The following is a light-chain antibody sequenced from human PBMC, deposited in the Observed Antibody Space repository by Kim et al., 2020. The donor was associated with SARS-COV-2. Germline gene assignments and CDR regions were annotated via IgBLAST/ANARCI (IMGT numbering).Light chain of an antibody. CDR3: LLFYSDAWV. Sequence: QAVVTQEPSLTVSPGGTITLTCGSSTGAVTNGHYPYWFQQKPGQAPRTLIYDTSSKHSWTPARFSGSLLGGKAALTLSGAQPEDEADYYCLLFYSDAWVFGGGTQLTV. V-gene: IGLV7-46*01. CDR2: DTS. CDR1: TGAVTNGHY. J-gene: IGLJ3*02.